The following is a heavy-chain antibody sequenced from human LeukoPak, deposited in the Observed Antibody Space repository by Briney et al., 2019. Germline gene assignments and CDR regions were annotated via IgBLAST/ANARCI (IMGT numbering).Heavy chain of an antibody. CDR2: IIPIFGTA. V-gene: IGHV1-69*05. CDR1: GYTFTSYD. CDR3: ARLPDILTGYSPQPFDY. D-gene: IGHD3-9*01. J-gene: IGHJ4*02. Sequence: ASVKVSCKASGYTFTSYDISWVRQAPGQGLEWMGGIIPIFGTANYAQKFQGRVTITTDESTSTAYMELSSLRSEDTAVYYCARLPDILTGYSPQPFDYWGQGTLVTVSS.